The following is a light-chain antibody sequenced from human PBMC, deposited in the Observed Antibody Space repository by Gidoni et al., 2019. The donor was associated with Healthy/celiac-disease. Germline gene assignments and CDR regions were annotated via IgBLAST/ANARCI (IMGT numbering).Light chain of an antibody. CDR3: QQYNNWRT. CDR1: QSVSSN. J-gene: IGKJ1*01. Sequence: EIVMTQSPDTLSVSPGERATLSCRASQSVSSNLAWYQQKPGQASRLLIYGASTRATGIPARFSGSGSGTEFTLTISSLQSEDCAVYYCQQYNNWRTFGQGTKVEIK. CDR2: GAS. V-gene: IGKV3-15*01.